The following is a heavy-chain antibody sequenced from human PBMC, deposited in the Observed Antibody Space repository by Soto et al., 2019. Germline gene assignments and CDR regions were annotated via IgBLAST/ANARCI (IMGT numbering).Heavy chain of an antibody. CDR3: ARATIVVVPAVAPGAFDI. V-gene: IGHV4-31*03. Sequence: QVQLQESGPGLVKPSQTLSLTCTVSGGSISSGGYYWSWIRQHPGKGLEWIGYIYYSGSTYYNPSIKSRVTISVDTSKNQFSLKLSSVTAADTAVYYCARATIVVVPAVAPGAFDIWGQGTMVTVSS. D-gene: IGHD2-2*01. CDR2: IYYSGST. J-gene: IGHJ3*02. CDR1: GGSISSGGYY.